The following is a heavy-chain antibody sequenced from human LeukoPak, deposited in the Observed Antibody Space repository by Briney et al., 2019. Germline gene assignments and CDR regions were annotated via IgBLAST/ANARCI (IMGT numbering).Heavy chain of an antibody. CDR1: GFTFSSYG. V-gene: IGHV3-33*01. D-gene: IGHD2-8*01. CDR3: ARDLMVTYFDY. CDR2: IWYDGSNK. J-gene: IGHJ4*02. Sequence: GGSLRLSCAASGFTFSSYGMHWVRQAPGKGLEWVAVIWYDGSNKYYADSVKGRFTISRDNSKDTLYLQMNSLRAEDTAMYYCARDLMVTYFDYWGQGTLVTVSS.